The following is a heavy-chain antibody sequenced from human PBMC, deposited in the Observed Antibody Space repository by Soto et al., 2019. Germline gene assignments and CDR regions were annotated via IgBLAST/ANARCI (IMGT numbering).Heavy chain of an antibody. CDR3: ARDGDGYNY. V-gene: IGHV4-61*01. CDR2: IYSSGGT. Sequence: QVQLQESGPGLVKPSETLSLTCTVSGGSVSSGSYYWSWIRQPPGKGLEWIGYIYSSGGTSYNPSLKSRVTITVDTSKTQFSLKLSSVTAADTAVYYCARDGDGYNYWGQGTLVTVSS. CDR1: GGSVSSGSYY. J-gene: IGHJ4*02. D-gene: IGHD5-12*01.